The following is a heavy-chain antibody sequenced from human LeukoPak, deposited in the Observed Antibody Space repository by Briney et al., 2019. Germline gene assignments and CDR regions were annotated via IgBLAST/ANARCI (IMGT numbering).Heavy chain of an antibody. CDR2: IGGSGDKT. CDR1: GFTFNRNA. V-gene: IGHV3-23*01. CDR3: VRRGDASSGWGDHDY. Sequence: PGGSLRLSCAASGFTFNRNAISWVRQAPGKGLEGGSTIGGSGDKTFYAASVKGRFTISRDNSKNLLHLQMSSLTGEDTALYYCVRRGDASSGWGDHDYWGQGALVTVSS. D-gene: IGHD6-19*01. J-gene: IGHJ4*02.